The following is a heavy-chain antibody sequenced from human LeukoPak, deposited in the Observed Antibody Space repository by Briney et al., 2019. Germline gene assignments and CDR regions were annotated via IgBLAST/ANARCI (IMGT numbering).Heavy chain of an antibody. V-gene: IGHV1-69*06. D-gene: IGHD6-19*01. CDR2: IIPIFGTA. CDR1: GGTFSSYA. J-gene: IGHJ4*02. Sequence: SVKVSCKASGGTFSSYAISWVRQAPGQGLEWMGGIIPIFGTANYAQKFQGRVTITADKPTSTAYMELSSLRSEDTAVYYCASLSAVAGTVVDYWGQGTLVTVSS. CDR3: ASLSAVAGTVVDY.